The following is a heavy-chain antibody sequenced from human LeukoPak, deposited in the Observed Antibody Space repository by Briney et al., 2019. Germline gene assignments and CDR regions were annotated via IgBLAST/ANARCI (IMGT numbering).Heavy chain of an antibody. D-gene: IGHD3-16*02. V-gene: IGHV4-61*01. Sequence: SETLSLTCTVSGGSVSSGSYYWSWTRQPPGKGLEWIGYIYYSGSTNYNPSLKSRVTISVDTSKNQFSLKLSSVTATDTAVYYCATNLITFGGVIGPEYYYYYGMDVWGQGTTVTVSS. CDR3: ATNLITFGGVIGPEYYYYYGMDV. CDR2: IYYSGST. CDR1: GGSVSSGSYY. J-gene: IGHJ6*02.